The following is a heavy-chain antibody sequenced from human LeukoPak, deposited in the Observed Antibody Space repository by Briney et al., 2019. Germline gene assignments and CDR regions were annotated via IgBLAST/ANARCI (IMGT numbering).Heavy chain of an antibody. CDR3: ARGRYYYDSSGDAFDI. CDR1: GYIFTGYY. V-gene: IGHV1-46*01. D-gene: IGHD3-22*01. CDR2: INPSGGST. Sequence: ASVKVSCKASGYIFTGYYMHWVRQAPGQGLEWMGIINPSGGSTSYAQKFQGRVTMTRDTSTSTVYMDLSSLRSEDTAVYYCARGRYYYDSSGDAFDIWGQGTMVTVSS. J-gene: IGHJ3*02.